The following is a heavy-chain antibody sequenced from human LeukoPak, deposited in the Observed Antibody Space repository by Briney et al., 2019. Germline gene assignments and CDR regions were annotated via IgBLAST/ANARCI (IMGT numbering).Heavy chain of an antibody. CDR2: IYSGGGT. D-gene: IGHD1-1*01. CDR3: SRGGTDDPFNF. J-gene: IGHJ4*02. CDR1: GFIVSNNY. Sequence: GGSLRLSCAASGFIVSNNYMNWVRQAPGKGLEWVSIIYSGGGTYYADSVKGRFTISRDNSKNTLYLQMNSLRAEDTAVYYCSRGGTDDPFNFWGQGTLVTVSS. V-gene: IGHV3-53*01.